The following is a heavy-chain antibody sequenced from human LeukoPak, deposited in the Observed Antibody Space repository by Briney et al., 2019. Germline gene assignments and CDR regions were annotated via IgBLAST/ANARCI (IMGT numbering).Heavy chain of an antibody. V-gene: IGHV1-2*04. Sequence: ASVKVSCKASGYTFTGYYMHWVRRAPGQGLEWMGWINPNSGGTNYAQKFQGWVTMTRDTSISTAYMELSRLRSDDTAVYYCARAEDTAMVDYWGQGTLVTVSS. CDR1: GYTFTGYY. CDR2: INPNSGGT. J-gene: IGHJ4*02. D-gene: IGHD5-18*01. CDR3: ARAEDTAMVDY.